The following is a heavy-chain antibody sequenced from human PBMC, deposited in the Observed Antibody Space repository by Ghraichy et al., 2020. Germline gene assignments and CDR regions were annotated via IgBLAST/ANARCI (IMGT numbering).Heavy chain of an antibody. CDR1: GFTFSIYW. Sequence: GESLNISCAASGFTFSIYWMTWVRQAPGEWLEWLANINQDGSGTYYVGSVKGRFTISRDNAKSSLYLQMNSLRVEDTAVYYCLTLGQEGYYGSGTHFGYWGQGTLVTVSS. CDR3: LTLGQEGYYGSGTHFGY. J-gene: IGHJ4*02. V-gene: IGHV3-7*01. D-gene: IGHD3-10*01. CDR2: INQDGSGT.